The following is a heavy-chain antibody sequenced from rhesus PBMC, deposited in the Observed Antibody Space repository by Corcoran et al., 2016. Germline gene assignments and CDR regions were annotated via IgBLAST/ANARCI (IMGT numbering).Heavy chain of an antibody. J-gene: IGHJ4*01. V-gene: IGHV3-32*01. CDR3: ARERFPGIAAASNFDY. Sequence: EVQLVESGGGLVQPGGSLRLSCAAPGFTPGNSDLIWIRQAPGKGLEWVSYISSGGSIYYSDSVKGRFPISRDNAKNTLYLRMSRLRAEDTALYYCARERFPGIAAASNFDYWGQGVLVTVSA. CDR1: GFTPGNSD. D-gene: IGHD6-25*01. CDR2: ISSGGSI.